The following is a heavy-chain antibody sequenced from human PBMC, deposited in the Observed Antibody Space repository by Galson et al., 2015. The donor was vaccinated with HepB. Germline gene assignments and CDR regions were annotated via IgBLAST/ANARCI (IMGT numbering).Heavy chain of an antibody. CDR3: TGKSGHYVDF. V-gene: IGHV4-28*01. J-gene: IGHJ4*02. Sequence: SGTTYYNPSLKSRVTVSMDTSKNQFSLKLRSVTAVDTAVYYCTGKSGHYVDFWGQGTLVTVSS. D-gene: IGHD3-10*02. CDR2: SGTT.